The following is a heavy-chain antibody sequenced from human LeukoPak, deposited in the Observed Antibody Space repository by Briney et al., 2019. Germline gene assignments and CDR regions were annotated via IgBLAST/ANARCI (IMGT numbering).Heavy chain of an antibody. CDR3: ARAGYSSGWNHLDY. Sequence: PGGSLRLSCAASGFTFNNYAMHWVRQSPDKGLEWVSVIWSDGGTKYYADSVKGRFTISRDNSKNTLYLQMDSLRDEDTAVYYCARAGYSSGWNHLDYWGQGTLVTVSS. CDR1: GFTFNNYA. J-gene: IGHJ4*02. CDR2: IWSDGGTK. V-gene: IGHV3-33*01. D-gene: IGHD6-19*01.